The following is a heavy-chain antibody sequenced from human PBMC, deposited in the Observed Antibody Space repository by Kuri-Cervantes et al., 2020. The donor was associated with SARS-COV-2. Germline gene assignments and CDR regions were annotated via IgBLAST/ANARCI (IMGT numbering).Heavy chain of an antibody. CDR2: IWYDGSNK. J-gene: IGHJ6*02. CDR3: ARDLGDILTGYYNGGYYYYGMDV. D-gene: IGHD3-9*01. V-gene: IGHV3-33*08. CDR1: GFTFSSYW. Sequence: GESLKISCAASGFTFSSYWMHWVRQAPGKGLEWVAVIWYDGSNKYYADSVKGRFTISRDNSKNTLYLQMNSLRAEDTAVYYCARDLGDILTGYYNGGYYYYGMDVWGQGTTVTVSS.